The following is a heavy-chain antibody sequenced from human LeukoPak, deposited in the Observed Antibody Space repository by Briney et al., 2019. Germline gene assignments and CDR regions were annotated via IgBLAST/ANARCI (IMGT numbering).Heavy chain of an antibody. Sequence: ASVKVSCKASGYTFTSYYMHWARQAPGQGLEWMGIINPSGGSTSYAQKFQGRVTMTRDTSTSTVYMELSSLRSEDTAVYYCARRGWVVPAATPFDYWGQGTLVTVSS. CDR3: ARRGWVVPAATPFDY. J-gene: IGHJ4*02. D-gene: IGHD2-2*01. CDR1: GYTFTSYY. V-gene: IGHV1-46*01. CDR2: INPSGGST.